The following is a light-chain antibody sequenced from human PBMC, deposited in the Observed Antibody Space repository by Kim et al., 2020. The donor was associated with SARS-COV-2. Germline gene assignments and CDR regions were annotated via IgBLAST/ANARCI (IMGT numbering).Light chain of an antibody. Sequence: DIQMTQSPSSLSASVGDRVTITCRASQSISRHVNWYQQKPGKAPKLLMYAASSLQSGVPSRFSGSASGTDFTLTITSLEPEDFATYYCQQSYSTPFTFGPGTKVDIK. CDR1: QSISRH. CDR3: QQSYSTPFT. CDR2: AAS. J-gene: IGKJ3*01. V-gene: IGKV1-39*01.